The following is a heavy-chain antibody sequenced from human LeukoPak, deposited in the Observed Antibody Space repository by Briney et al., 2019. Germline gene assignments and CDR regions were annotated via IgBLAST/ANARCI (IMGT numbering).Heavy chain of an antibody. CDR1: GYTFTGYY. V-gene: IGHV1-2*06. CDR2: INPNSGGT. J-gene: IGHJ4*02. CDR3: ARGYYDSSGYYYFDY. D-gene: IGHD3-22*01. Sequence: GASVKVSCKASGYTFTGYYMHWVRQAPGQGLEWMGRINPNSGGTNSAQKFQGRVTMTRDTSISTAYMELSRLRSDDTAVYFCARGYYDSSGYYYFDYWGQGTLVTVSS.